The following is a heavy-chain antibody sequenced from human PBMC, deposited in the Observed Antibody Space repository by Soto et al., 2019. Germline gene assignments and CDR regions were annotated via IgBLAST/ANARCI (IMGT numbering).Heavy chain of an antibody. J-gene: IGHJ4*02. CDR3: ARDMGGAGTYYFDY. D-gene: IGHD6-13*01. CDR2: IIPIFSTV. Sequence: QVQLVQSGAEVKKPGSSVKVSCKAPGGTFNSYAISWLRQAPGQGLEWMGGIIPIFSTVNYAQKFQGRVTITADESTSTAYMELGSLTSEDTAVYFCARDMGGAGTYYFDYWGQGTLVTVSS. CDR1: GGTFNSYA. V-gene: IGHV1-69*01.